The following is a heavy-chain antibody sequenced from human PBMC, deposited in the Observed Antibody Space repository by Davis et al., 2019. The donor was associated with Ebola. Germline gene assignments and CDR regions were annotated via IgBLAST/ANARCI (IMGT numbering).Heavy chain of an antibody. CDR1: GGSIITASHH. CDR3: ARLRGWSTIDY. Sequence: MPSETLSLTCSVSGGSIITASHHWGWIRQAPGKGLEWIGSMYYSGTTFYNPSLKGRISISVDTSQNQFSLKLSSVTAADTAVYYCARLRGWSTIDYWGQGTLVTVSS. CDR2: MYYSGTT. V-gene: IGHV4-39*01. D-gene: IGHD2-15*01. J-gene: IGHJ4*02.